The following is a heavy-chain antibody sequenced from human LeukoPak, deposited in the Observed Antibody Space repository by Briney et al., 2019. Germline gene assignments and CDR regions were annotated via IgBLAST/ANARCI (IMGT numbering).Heavy chain of an antibody. V-gene: IGHV4-31*03. D-gene: IGHD3-10*01. CDR2: IYYSGST. CDR1: GGSVSSGGYY. Sequence: SQTLSLTCTVSGGSVSSGGYYWSWIRQHPGKGLEWIGYIYYSGSTYYNPSLKSRVTISVDTSKNQFSLKLSSVTAADTAVYYCARGNSKEDGEDWFDPWGQGTLVTVSS. J-gene: IGHJ5*02. CDR3: ARGNSKEDGEDWFDP.